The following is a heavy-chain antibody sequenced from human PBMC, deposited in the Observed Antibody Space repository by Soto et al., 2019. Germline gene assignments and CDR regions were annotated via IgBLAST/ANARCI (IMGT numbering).Heavy chain of an antibody. J-gene: IGHJ4*02. CDR2: IYYTGNT. Sequence: PSETLSLTCTVSGGSINSYYWSWIRQPPGKGLEWIGYIYYTGNTNYNPSLKSRVTISVDPSKYQFSLKLISVSAADTAVYYCARHGTHDYAADYWGQGTLVTVSS. D-gene: IGHD4-17*01. CDR3: ARHGTHDYAADY. CDR1: GGSINSYY. V-gene: IGHV4-59*08.